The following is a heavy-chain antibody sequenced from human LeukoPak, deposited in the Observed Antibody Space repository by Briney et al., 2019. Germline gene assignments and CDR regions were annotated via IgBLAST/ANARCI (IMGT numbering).Heavy chain of an antibody. D-gene: IGHD3-10*01. CDR2: IQYDGGNQ. CDR1: GFTFSTYD. J-gene: IGHJ4*02. Sequence: GGSLRLSCTASGFTFSTYDMHWVRQAPGKGLEWMTVIQYDGGNQYYADSVKGRFTISRDNAKNSLYLQMNSLRAEDTAVYYCAREWGAYYYGSGSPGYFDYWGQGTLVTVSS. V-gene: IGHV3-33*01. CDR3: AREWGAYYYGSGSPGYFDY.